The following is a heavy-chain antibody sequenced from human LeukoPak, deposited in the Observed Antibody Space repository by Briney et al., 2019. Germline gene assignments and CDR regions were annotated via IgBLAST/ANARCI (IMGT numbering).Heavy chain of an antibody. J-gene: IGHJ4*02. Sequence: SETLSLTCTVSGGSISSYYWSWIRQPPGKGLEWIGYIYYSGSTYYNPSLKSRVTISVDTSKNQFSLKLSSVTAADTAVYYCARDADYDSSDTIGGYWGQGTLVTVSS. V-gene: IGHV4-59*12. CDR2: IYYSGST. D-gene: IGHD3-22*01. CDR3: ARDADYDSSDTIGGY. CDR1: GGSISSYY.